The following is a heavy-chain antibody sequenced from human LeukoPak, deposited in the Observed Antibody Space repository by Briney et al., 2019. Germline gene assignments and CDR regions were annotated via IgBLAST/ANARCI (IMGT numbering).Heavy chain of an antibody. Sequence: SETLSLTCTVSGGSISSSSYYWGWIRQPPGKGLEWIGSIYYSGSTYYNPSLKSRVTISVDTSKNQFPLKLSSVTAADTAVYYCARHVDYGDFPYYFDYWGQGTLVTVSS. CDR2: IYYSGST. D-gene: IGHD4-17*01. V-gene: IGHV4-39*01. J-gene: IGHJ4*02. CDR1: GGSISSSSYY. CDR3: ARHVDYGDFPYYFDY.